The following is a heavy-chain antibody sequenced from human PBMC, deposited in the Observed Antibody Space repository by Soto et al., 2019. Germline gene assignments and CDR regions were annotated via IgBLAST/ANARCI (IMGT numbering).Heavy chain of an antibody. CDR3: ADGGEWSFNFVY. Sequence: GGSLRLSCTASGFTFSIYAMHWVRQAPGKGLEWVAIISYDGTKIDYPDSVKGRFTISRDNSKNTLYLHMNNLRAEDTAVYYCADGGEWSFNFVYWGQGTLVTVSS. V-gene: IGHV3-30-3*01. D-gene: IGHD3-3*01. J-gene: IGHJ4*02. CDR1: GFTFSIYA. CDR2: ISYDGTKI.